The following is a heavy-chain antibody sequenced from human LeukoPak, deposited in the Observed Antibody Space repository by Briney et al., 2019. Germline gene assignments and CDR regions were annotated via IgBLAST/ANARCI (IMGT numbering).Heavy chain of an antibody. CDR3: ATVFICLEAAAGTCYYYGMDV. V-gene: IGHV1-18*01. CDR1: GYTFTNYG. CDR2: ISAYNGNK. Sequence: ASVKVSCKASGYTFTNYGISWVRQAPGQGLDWMGWISAYNGNKVYAQELQGRVTMTTDTSTSTAYMELRSLKSEDTAVYYCATVFICLEAAAGTCYYYGMDVWGQGTTVTVSS. J-gene: IGHJ6*02. D-gene: IGHD6-13*01.